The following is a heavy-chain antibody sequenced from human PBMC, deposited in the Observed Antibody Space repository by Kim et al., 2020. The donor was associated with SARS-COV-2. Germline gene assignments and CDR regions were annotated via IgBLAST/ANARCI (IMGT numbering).Heavy chain of an antibody. V-gene: IGHV3-15*01. CDR1: GFTFSNAW. Sequence: GGSLRLSCAASGFTFSNAWMSWVRQAPGKGLEWVGRIKSKTDGGTTDYAAPVKGRFTISRDDSKNTLYLQMNSLKTEDTAVYYCTTAAPLYCSSTSCQNDYWGQGTLVTVSS. CDR3: TTAAPLYCSSTSCQNDY. J-gene: IGHJ4*02. D-gene: IGHD2-2*01. CDR2: IKSKTDGGTT.